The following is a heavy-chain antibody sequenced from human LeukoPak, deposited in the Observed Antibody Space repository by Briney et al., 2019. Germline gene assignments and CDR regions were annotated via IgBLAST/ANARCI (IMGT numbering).Heavy chain of an antibody. Sequence: PSETLSLTCTVSGGSISSGSYYWGWVRQPPGKGLEWIGTIYYSGNTYYNSSLKSRVTMSIDTSKNQFSLKLNSVTAADTAVYFCAGDIAATGTWGQGTLVTVSS. CDR3: AGDIAATGT. D-gene: IGHD6-13*01. J-gene: IGHJ4*02. V-gene: IGHV4-39*01. CDR1: GGSISSGSYY. CDR2: IYYSGNT.